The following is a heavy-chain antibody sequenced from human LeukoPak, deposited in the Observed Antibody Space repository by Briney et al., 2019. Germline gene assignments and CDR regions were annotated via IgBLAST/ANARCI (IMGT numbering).Heavy chain of an antibody. CDR2: ISGSGGST. D-gene: IGHD2-21*02. CDR1: GFTFSSYA. V-gene: IGHV3-23*01. J-gene: IGHJ4*02. CDR3: AKDMTVVTAPSGY. Sequence: GGSLRLSCAASGFTFSSYAMSWVRQAPGKGLEWVSAISGSGGSTYYADSVKGRFTISRGNSKNTLYLQMNSLRAEDTAVYYCAKDMTVVTAPSGYWGQGTLVTVSS.